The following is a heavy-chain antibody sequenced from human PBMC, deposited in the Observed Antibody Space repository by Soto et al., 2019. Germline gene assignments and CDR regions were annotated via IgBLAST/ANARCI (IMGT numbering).Heavy chain of an antibody. CDR3: ARDLGYCSSTSCYAHAFDI. J-gene: IGHJ3*02. V-gene: IGHV1-69*01. D-gene: IGHD2-2*01. Sequence: QVQLVQSGAEVKKPGSSVKVSCKASGGTFSSYAISWVRQAPGQGLEWMGGIIPIFGTANYAQKFQGRVTITADESTGTAYMELSSLRSEDTAVYYCARDLGYCSSTSCYAHAFDIWGQGTMVTVSS. CDR1: GGTFSSYA. CDR2: IIPIFGTA.